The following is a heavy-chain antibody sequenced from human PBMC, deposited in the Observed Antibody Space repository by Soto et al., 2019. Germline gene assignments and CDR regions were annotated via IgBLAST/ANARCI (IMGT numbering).Heavy chain of an antibody. D-gene: IGHD3-10*01. CDR1: GYSFIDYW. V-gene: IGHV5-51*01. J-gene: IGHJ6*03. CDR2: IYPGDSDT. Sequence: PGESLKISCKGSGYSFIDYWIGWVRQMPGKGLEWMGIIYPGDSDTRYSPSFEGQVTISADKTISTAYIPGSRLKGSDTAMYYCARHGSSRSKYYYMDVWGKGTTVTVSS. CDR3: ARHGSSRSKYYYMDV.